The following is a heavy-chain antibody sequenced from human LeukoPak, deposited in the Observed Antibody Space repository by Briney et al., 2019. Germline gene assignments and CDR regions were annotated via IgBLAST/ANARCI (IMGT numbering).Heavy chain of an antibody. J-gene: IGHJ3*02. CDR1: GGTFSSYA. D-gene: IGHD6-19*01. CDR2: IIPIFGTA. CDR3: ARDLPYGYSSGWYIDAFDI. V-gene: IGHV1-69*13. Sequence: SVKASCKASGGTFSSYAISWVRQAPGQGLEWMGGIIPIFGTANYAQKFQGRVTITADESTSTAYMELSSLRSEDTAVYYCARDLPYGYSSGWYIDAFDIWGQGTMVTVSS.